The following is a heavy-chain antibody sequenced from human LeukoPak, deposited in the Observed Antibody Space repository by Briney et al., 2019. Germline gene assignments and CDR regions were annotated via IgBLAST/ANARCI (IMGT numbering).Heavy chain of an antibody. V-gene: IGHV3-23*01. CDR2: ISDTGNT. J-gene: IGHJ4*02. CDR3: AKAPVTTCRGAFCYPFDY. Sequence: GGSLRLSCAASGFTLSSHAMSWVRQAPGKGLEGVSAISDTGNTYHADSVKGRFTISRDSSKNTLFLQMNRLRPEDAAVYYCAKAPVTTCRGAFCYPFDYWGLGTLVTVSS. D-gene: IGHD2-15*01. CDR1: GFTLSSHA.